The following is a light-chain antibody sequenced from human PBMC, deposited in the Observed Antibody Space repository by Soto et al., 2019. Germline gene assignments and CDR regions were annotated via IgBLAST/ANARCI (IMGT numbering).Light chain of an antibody. Sequence: ITQTPATLSASVGDTVTITFRPIETINTWLAWFQQKPGKAPKLLIYQASTLESGVPSRFSGSGSGTEFTLTISSLQSEDFAVYFCQQYNNWPPITFGQGTRLEIK. J-gene: IGKJ5*01. V-gene: IGKV1-5*03. CDR1: ETINTW. CDR2: QAS. CDR3: QQYNNWPPIT.